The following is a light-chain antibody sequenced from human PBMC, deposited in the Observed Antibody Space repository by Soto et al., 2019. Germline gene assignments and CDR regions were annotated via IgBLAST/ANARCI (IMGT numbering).Light chain of an antibody. CDR2: GAS. CDR1: QGIRTD. CDR3: QQYNSYPWT. J-gene: IGKJ1*01. Sequence: AVQLTQSPSSLSASVGDRVTITCRASQGIRTDLGWYQQSPVKAPKVLIVGASTLQSGVPSRFSGSGSGTDFTLTISSLQPDDFATYYCQQYNSYPWTFGQGTKVDIK. V-gene: IGKV1-6*01.